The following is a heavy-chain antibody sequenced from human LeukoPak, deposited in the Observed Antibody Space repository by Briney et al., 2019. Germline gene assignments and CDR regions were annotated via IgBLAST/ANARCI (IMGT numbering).Heavy chain of an antibody. J-gene: IGHJ5*02. Sequence: PSENLSLTCAVYGGSFSGYYWSWIRQPPGKGLEWIGEINHSGSTNYNPSLKSRVTISVDTSKNQFSPKLSSVTAADTAVYYCARDRYSSSRGIWFDPWGQGTLVTVSS. CDR2: INHSGST. CDR3: ARDRYSSSRGIWFDP. V-gene: IGHV4-34*01. CDR1: GGSFSGYY. D-gene: IGHD6-13*01.